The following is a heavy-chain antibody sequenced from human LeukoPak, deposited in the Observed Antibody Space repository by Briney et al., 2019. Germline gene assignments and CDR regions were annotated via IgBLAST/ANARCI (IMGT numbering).Heavy chain of an antibody. V-gene: IGHV4-4*07. CDR1: GGSISSYY. J-gene: IGHJ4*02. Sequence: PSETLSLTCTVSGGSISSYYWSWIRQPAGKGLEWIGRIYTSGSTNYNPSLKSRVTISVDKSKNQFSLKLSSVTAADTAVYYCAREEVAGPFDYWGQGTLVTVFS. CDR3: AREEVAGPFDY. CDR2: IYTSGST. D-gene: IGHD6-19*01.